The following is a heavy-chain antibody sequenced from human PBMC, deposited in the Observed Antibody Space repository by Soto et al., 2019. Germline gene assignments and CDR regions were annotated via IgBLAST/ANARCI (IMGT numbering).Heavy chain of an antibody. V-gene: IGHV1-46*01. CDR1: GYTFSNHY. CDR2: INPSGGTA. CDR3: AREGSYYFDSRNDY. D-gene: IGHD3-22*01. J-gene: IGHJ4*02. Sequence: QVQLVQSGAEVKRPGASVKISCEASGYTFSNHYFHWVRQAPGQGLGWIGIINPSGGTASNAQKFQGRVTMTRDTSASTAYLMLSSLTSGDTAVYYCAREGSYYFDSRNDYWGQGTLVTVSS.